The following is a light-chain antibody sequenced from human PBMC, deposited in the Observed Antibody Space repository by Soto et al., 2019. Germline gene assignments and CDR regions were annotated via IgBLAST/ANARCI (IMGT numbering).Light chain of an antibody. CDR3: SSYTSSSTRGV. Sequence: QSALTQPASVSGSPGQSITISCTGTSSDVGGYNYVSWYQHHPVKAPKLMIYDVSNRPSGVSNRFSGSKSGNTASLTISGLQAEDEADYYCSSYTSSSTRGVFGGGTKLTVL. J-gene: IGLJ3*02. V-gene: IGLV2-14*03. CDR2: DVS. CDR1: SSDVGGYNY.